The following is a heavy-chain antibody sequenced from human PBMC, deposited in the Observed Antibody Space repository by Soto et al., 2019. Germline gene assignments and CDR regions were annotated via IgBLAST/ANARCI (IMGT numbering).Heavy chain of an antibody. CDR2: IKQDGSEK. Sequence: GGSLRLSCAASGFTFSSYWMSWVRQAPGKGLEWVANIKQDGSEKYYVDSVKGRFTISRDNAKNSLYLQMNSLRAEDTAVYYCARGEWSGVWYFDYWGQGTLVTVSS. D-gene: IGHD3-3*01. V-gene: IGHV3-7*05. CDR1: GFTFSSYW. CDR3: ARGEWSGVWYFDY. J-gene: IGHJ4*02.